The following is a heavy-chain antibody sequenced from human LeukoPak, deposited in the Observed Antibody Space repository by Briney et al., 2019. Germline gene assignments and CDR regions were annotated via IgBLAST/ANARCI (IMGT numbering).Heavy chain of an antibody. V-gene: IGHV1-8*01. D-gene: IGHD1-26*01. CDR3: ARGLLLSEH. CDR1: VYTFTSYD. CDR2: MNPNSGNT. Sequence: GASVTVSCKSSVYTFTSYDINWVRQATGQGLEWMGWMNPNSGNTGYAQKFQGRVTMTRNTSISTAYMELSSLRSEDTAVYYCARGLLLSEHWGQGTLVTVSS. J-gene: IGHJ1*01.